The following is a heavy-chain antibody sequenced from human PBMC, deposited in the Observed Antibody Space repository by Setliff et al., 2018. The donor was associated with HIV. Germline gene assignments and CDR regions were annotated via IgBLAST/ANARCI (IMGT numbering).Heavy chain of an antibody. D-gene: IGHD6-13*01. CDR3: ATQTGFYNSHWYDY. CDR2: INSDGSST. CDR1: GFTFSSSW. V-gene: IGHV3-74*01. Sequence: GGSLRLSCAASGFTFSSSWMHWVRQAPGKGLVWVSRINSDGSSTTYADSVKGRFTISRDNAKNTLYLQMNSLRAEDTAVYFCATQTGFYNSHWYDYWGQGTMVTVSS. J-gene: IGHJ4*02.